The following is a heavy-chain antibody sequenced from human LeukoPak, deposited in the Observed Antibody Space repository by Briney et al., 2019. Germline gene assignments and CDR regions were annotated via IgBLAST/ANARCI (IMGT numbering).Heavy chain of an antibody. CDR3: ARDPTNTSGRYAYFDC. J-gene: IGHJ4*02. CDR1: GYTFTHHG. Sequence: ASVKVSCKASGYTFTHHGITWVRQAPGQGLEWMGWISAYNGDTHYAQNFQGRVTLTTDTSTSTAYMELRSLRSDDTAVYYCARDPTNTSGRYAYFDCWGQGTLVTVSS. V-gene: IGHV1-18*01. D-gene: IGHD6-19*01. CDR2: ISAYNGDT.